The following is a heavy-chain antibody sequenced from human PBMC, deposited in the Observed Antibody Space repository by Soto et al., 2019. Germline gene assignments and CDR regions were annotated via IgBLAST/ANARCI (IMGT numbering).Heavy chain of an antibody. CDR3: VRESRYCSGGSCYFLPGIDY. CDR1: GGTFSSYA. V-gene: IGHV1-69*12. J-gene: IGHJ4*02. Sequence: QVQLVQSGAEVKKPGSSVKVSCKASGGTFSSYAISWVRQAPGQGLEWMGGIIPIFGTANYAQKFQGRVTITADETTSTSYMKVSSLRSEHTAVYYCVRESRYCSGGSCYFLPGIDYWGQGTLVTVSS. D-gene: IGHD2-15*01. CDR2: IIPIFGTA.